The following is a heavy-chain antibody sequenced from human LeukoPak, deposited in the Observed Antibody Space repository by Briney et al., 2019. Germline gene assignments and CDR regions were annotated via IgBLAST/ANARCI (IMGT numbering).Heavy chain of an antibody. CDR1: GYSFTYYW. Sequence: GESLKISCTGSGYSFTYYWIGWVRQMPGKGLEWMGIIYPGDSDTRYRPSFQGQVTISVDKSISTAYLQWSSLKASDTAMYYCARDQTYYVSSGYYYVTYLQHWGQGILVTVSS. CDR3: ARDQTYYVSSGYYYVTYLQH. D-gene: IGHD3-22*01. J-gene: IGHJ1*01. CDR2: IYPGDSDT. V-gene: IGHV5-51*01.